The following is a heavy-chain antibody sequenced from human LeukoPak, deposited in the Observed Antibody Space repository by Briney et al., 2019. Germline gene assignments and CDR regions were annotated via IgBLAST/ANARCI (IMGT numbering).Heavy chain of an antibody. Sequence: SETLSLTCTVSGCSISSYYWSWIRQPPGKGLEWIGYIYYSGSTNYNPSLKSRVTISVDTSKNQFSLKLSSVTAADTAVYYCARGSYISDYWGQGTLVTVSS. V-gene: IGHV4-59*01. D-gene: IGHD3-10*01. CDR3: ARGSYISDY. CDR2: IYYSGST. J-gene: IGHJ4*02. CDR1: GCSISSYY.